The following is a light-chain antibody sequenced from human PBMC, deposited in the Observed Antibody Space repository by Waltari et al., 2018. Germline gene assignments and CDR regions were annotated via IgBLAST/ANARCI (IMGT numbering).Light chain of an antibody. CDR3: AAWDDRLNGWV. CDR2: TDT. CDR1: SSNIGSYT. V-gene: IGLV1-44*01. Sequence: QSVMTQPPSASGAPGQRVTISCSGSSSNIGSYTVNWFQHLPGTAPRLLIYTDTHRPSGVPDRFSGSKSGSSASLAISGLQSVDEGDYYCAAWDDRLNGWVFGGGTKLTVL. J-gene: IGLJ3*02.